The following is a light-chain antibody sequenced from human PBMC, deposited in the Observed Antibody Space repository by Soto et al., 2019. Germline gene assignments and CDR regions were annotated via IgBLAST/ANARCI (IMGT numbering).Light chain of an antibody. CDR3: QQYNPPLT. Sequence: DIVMTQSPDSLAVSLGERATIHCKSSQSVSSSYLAWYQQKPGQAPRLLIYGASSRATGIPDRFSGSGSGTDFTLTISRLEPEDFAVYFCQQYNPPLTFGGGTKVDIK. CDR1: QSVSSSY. CDR2: GAS. J-gene: IGKJ4*01. V-gene: IGKV3-20*01.